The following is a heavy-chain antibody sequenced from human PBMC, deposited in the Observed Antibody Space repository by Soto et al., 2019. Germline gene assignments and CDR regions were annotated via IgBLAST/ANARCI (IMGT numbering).Heavy chain of an antibody. V-gene: IGHV3-33*01. Sequence: QVQLVESGGGVVQPGRSLRLSCAASGFTFSNSGMHWVRQAPGKGLEWVAILWYDGSIKYYADSVKGRFTISRDNFKNTLFLQMNSLRAEDTAVYYCARDLTTVTSGLDYWGQGTLVTVSS. CDR1: GFTFSNSG. CDR3: ARDLTTVTSGLDY. CDR2: LWYDGSIK. D-gene: IGHD4-17*01. J-gene: IGHJ4*02.